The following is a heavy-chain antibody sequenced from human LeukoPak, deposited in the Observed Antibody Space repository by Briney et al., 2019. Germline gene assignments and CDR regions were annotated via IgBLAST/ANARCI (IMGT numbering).Heavy chain of an antibody. D-gene: IGHD3-10*01. Sequence: GGSLRLSCAASGFRFSSYPMHWVRQAPGKGLEWVSDISYDGSNSNCADSVKGRFTISRDNPENNLFLQMNSLRAEDTAVYYCARDGVGTAFDMWGQGTMVTVSP. J-gene: IGHJ3*02. CDR1: GFRFSSYP. V-gene: IGHV3-30*01. CDR2: ISYDGSNS. CDR3: ARDGVGTAFDM.